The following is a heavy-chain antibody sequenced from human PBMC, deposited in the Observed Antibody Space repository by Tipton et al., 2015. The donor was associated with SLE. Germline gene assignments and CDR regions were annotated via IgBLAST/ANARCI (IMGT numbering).Heavy chain of an antibody. D-gene: IGHD6-13*01. CDR2: TYYRSKWYN. Sequence: PGLVKPSQTLSLTCAISGDSVSSNSAAWNWIRQSPSRGLEWLGRTYYRSKWYNDYAVSVKSRITINPDTSKNQFSLQLNSVTPEDTAVYYCARDRERGIAAAGPDAFDIWGQGTMVTVSS. J-gene: IGHJ3*02. V-gene: IGHV6-1*01. CDR1: GDSVSSNSAA. CDR3: ARDRERGIAAAGPDAFDI.